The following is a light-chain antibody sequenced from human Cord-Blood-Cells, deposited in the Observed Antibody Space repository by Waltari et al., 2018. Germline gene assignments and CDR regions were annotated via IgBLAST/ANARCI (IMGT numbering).Light chain of an antibody. V-gene: IGKV3-11*01. CDR1: QSVSSY. Sequence: EIVLTPSPATLSLSPGDRAPLSCRASQSVSSYLAWYQQKPGQAPRLLIYDASNRATGIPARFSGSGSGTVFTLTISSLEPEDFAVYYCQQRSNWPWTFGQGTKVEIK. J-gene: IGKJ1*01. CDR2: DAS. CDR3: QQRSNWPWT.